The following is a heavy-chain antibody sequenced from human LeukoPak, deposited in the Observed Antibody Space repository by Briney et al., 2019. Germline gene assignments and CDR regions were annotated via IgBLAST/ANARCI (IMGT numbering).Heavy chain of an antibody. Sequence: ASVKVSCKASGYTFTGYYMHWVRQAPGQGLEWMGRINPNSGGTNYAQKFQERVTITRDMSTSTAYMELSSLRSEDTAVYYCAAAPRYYDSIHWGQGTLVTVSS. CDR2: INPNSGGT. J-gene: IGHJ4*02. D-gene: IGHD3-22*01. CDR1: GYTFTGYY. CDR3: AAAPRYYDSIH. V-gene: IGHV1-2*06.